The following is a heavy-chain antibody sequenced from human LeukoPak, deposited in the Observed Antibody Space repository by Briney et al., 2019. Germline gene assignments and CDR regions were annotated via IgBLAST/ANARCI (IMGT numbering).Heavy chain of an antibody. D-gene: IGHD3-9*01. CDR2: ISSSSSYI. CDR3: ARDAPYYDILTGYYTAAEYFQH. J-gene: IGHJ1*01. V-gene: IGHV3-21*01. CDR1: GFTFSSYS. Sequence: PGGSLRLSCAASGFTFSSYSMNWVRQAPGKGLEWVSSISSSSSYIYYADPVKGRFTISRDDAKNSLYLQMNSLRAEDTAVYYCARDAPYYDILTGYYTAAEYFQHWGQGTLVTVSS.